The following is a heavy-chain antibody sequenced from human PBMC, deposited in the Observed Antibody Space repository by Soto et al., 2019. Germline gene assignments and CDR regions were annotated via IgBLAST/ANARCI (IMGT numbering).Heavy chain of an antibody. V-gene: IGHV4-4*02. Sequence: QVQLQESGPGLVKPSGTLSLTCAVSGGSISSSNWWSWVRQPPGKGLEWIGEISHSGNTNYNPSRKSRVTMAGDKSRNQFSLKLSSVTAADTAVYYCARRWGEGRVDYWGQGTLVTVSS. CDR2: ISHSGNT. D-gene: IGHD3-10*01. CDR3: ARRWGEGRVDY. J-gene: IGHJ4*02. CDR1: GGSISSSNW.